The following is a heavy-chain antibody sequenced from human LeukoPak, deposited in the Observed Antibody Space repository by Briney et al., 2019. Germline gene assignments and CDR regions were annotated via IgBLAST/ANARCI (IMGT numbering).Heavy chain of an antibody. CDR3: ARIHGAYDSSGYSSPFDY. D-gene: IGHD3-22*01. CDR1: GFSLSTSGMC. V-gene: IGHV2-70*01. CDR2: IDWDDDK. J-gene: IGHJ4*02. Sequence: SGPTLVNPTQTLTLTCTFSGFSLSTSGMCVSWIRQPPGEALEWLALIDWDDDKYYSTSLKTRLTISKDTSKNQVVLTMTNMDPVDTATYYCARIHGAYDSSGYSSPFDYWGQGTLVTVSS.